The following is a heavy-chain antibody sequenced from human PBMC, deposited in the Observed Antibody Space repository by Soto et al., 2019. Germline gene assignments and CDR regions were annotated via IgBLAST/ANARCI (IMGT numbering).Heavy chain of an antibody. Sequence: QVQLQESGPGLVKPSGTLSLTCAVSGGSFTSNNWWTWVRQPPGQGLEWIGEIYRTGSTNHNPSLKSRVTISLDKSENQFSLKVTSLTAADTVVYYCASRDPGTSVDYWGQGTLVTVSS. CDR3: ASRDPGTSVDY. D-gene: IGHD1-7*01. J-gene: IGHJ4*02. CDR2: IYRTGST. V-gene: IGHV4-4*02. CDR1: GGSFTSNNW.